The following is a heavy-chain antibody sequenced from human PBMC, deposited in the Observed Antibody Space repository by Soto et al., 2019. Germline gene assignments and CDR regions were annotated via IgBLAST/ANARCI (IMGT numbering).Heavy chain of an antibody. Sequence: QVQLVQSGAEVKKPGSSVKVSCKASGGTFSSYAISWVGQAPGQGLEWMGGIIPIFGTANYAQKFQGRVTITSDKSTSTAYMELSSLRSEDTAVSYCERAPKMTTVTLIDDYYYYGMDVWGQGTTVTVSS. CDR1: GGTFSSYA. V-gene: IGHV1-69*06. CDR3: ERAPKMTTVTLIDDYYYYGMDV. D-gene: IGHD4-4*01. J-gene: IGHJ6*02. CDR2: IIPIFGTA.